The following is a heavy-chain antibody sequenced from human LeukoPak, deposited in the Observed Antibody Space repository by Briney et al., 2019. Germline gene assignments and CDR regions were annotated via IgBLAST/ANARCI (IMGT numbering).Heavy chain of an antibody. J-gene: IGHJ4*02. V-gene: IGHV4-34*01. D-gene: IGHD5-18*01. CDR2: INHSGST. Sequence: SETLSLTCAVYGGSFSGYYWSWIRQPPGKGLEWIGEINHSGSTNYNPSLKSRVTVSVDTSKNQFSLKLSSVTAADTAVYYCARGDGYSYGSTPSFDYWGQGTLVTVSS. CDR1: GGSFSGYY. CDR3: ARGDGYSYGSTPSFDY.